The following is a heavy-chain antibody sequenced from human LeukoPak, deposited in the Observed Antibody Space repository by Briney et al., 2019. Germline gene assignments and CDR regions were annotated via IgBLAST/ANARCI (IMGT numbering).Heavy chain of an antibody. CDR2: ISYDGSNK. Sequence: GGSLRLSCAASGFTFSSYGMHWVRQAPGKGLEWVAVISYDGSNKYYADSVKGRFTISRDNSENTLYLQMNSLRAEDTAVYYCARAKFRYCSGGSCYPTTGYWGQGTLVTVSS. J-gene: IGHJ4*02. CDR3: ARAKFRYCSGGSCYPTTGY. CDR1: GFTFSSYG. V-gene: IGHV3-30*03. D-gene: IGHD2-15*01.